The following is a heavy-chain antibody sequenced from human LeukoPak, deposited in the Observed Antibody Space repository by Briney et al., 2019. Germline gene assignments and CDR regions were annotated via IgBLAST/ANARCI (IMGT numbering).Heavy chain of an antibody. Sequence: GGSLRLSCAASGFTFSSYAMSWVRQAPGKGLEWVSAISGSGGSTYYADSVKGRFTISRDNSKNTLYLQMNSPRAEDTAVYYCAKDQGERIALAYWGQGTLVTVSS. V-gene: IGHV3-23*01. J-gene: IGHJ4*02. CDR3: AKDQGERIALAY. CDR2: ISGSGGST. D-gene: IGHD6-13*01. CDR1: GFTFSSYA.